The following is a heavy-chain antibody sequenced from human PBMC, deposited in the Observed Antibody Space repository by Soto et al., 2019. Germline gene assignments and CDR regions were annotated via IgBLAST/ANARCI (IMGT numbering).Heavy chain of an antibody. CDR3: ARDRRQRSFRGYSYFYGMYG. D-gene: IGHD2-15*01. CDR1: GFTFSSYW. V-gene: IGHV3-7*05. Sequence: EVQLVESGGDLVQRGGSLRLSCAASGFTFSSYWMSWVRQAPGKGLEWVAHINQGGTENSYVESVKGRFTVSRDKAKNSLYLQRNSLRVEDTAVYYCARDRRQRSFRGYSYFYGMYGWGQRTAVTVSS. J-gene: IGHJ6*02. CDR2: INQGGTEN.